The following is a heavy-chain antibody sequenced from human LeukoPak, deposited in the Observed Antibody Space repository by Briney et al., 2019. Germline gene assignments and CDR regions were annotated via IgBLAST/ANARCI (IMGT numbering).Heavy chain of an antibody. CDR3: ARDCSSTNYQGAFDI. CDR1: GYTFTGYY. V-gene: IGHV1-2*02. Sequence: ASVKVSCKASGYTFTGYYMNWVRQAPGQGLEWMGWINPNSGGTNYAQKFQGRVTMTRDTSISTAYMELSRLRSDDTAVYYCARDCSSTNYQGAFDIWGQGTMVTVSS. CDR2: INPNSGGT. J-gene: IGHJ3*02. D-gene: IGHD2-2*01.